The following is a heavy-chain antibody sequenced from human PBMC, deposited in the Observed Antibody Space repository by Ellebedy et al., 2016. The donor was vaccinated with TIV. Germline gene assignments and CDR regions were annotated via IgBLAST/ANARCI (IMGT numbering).Heavy chain of an antibody. CDR3: ASNFWDIVATPPVGDY. D-gene: IGHD5-12*01. V-gene: IGHV3-21*01. CDR1: GFTFSSYS. CDR2: ISSSSSYI. Sequence: GGSLRLXCAASGFTFSSYSMNWVRQAPGKGLEWVSSISSSSSYIYYADSVKGRFTISRDNAKNSLYLQMNSLRAEDTAVYYCASNFWDIVATPPVGDYWGQGTLVTVSS. J-gene: IGHJ4*02.